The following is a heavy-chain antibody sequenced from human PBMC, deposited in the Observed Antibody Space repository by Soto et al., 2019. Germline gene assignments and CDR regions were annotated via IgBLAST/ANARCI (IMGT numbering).Heavy chain of an antibody. Sequence: GXSLRLSCAASGFTFSSYGMHWVRQAPGKGLEWVAVIWYDGSNKYYADSVKGRFTISRDNSKNTLYLQMNSLRAEDTAVYYCARSQGSSTSLEFYYYYHYGMAVWGQGTTVTVSS. CDR2: IWYDGSNK. J-gene: IGHJ6*02. CDR3: ARSQGSSTSLEFYYYYHYGMAV. D-gene: IGHD2-2*01. CDR1: GFTFSSYG. V-gene: IGHV3-33*01.